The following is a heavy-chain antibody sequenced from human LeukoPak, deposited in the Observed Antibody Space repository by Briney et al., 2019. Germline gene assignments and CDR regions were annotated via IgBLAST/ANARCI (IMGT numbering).Heavy chain of an antibody. J-gene: IGHJ4*02. CDR2: INPNSGGT. CDR3: ATITRYHSDGYSSRGYNDY. Sequence: GASVKVSCKASGYTFTGYNMHWVRQAPGQGLEWMGWINPNSGGTNYAQKFQGRVNMTRDTSITTAYMELSSLTSDDTAVYYCATITRYHSDGYSSRGYNDYWGQGTLVTVSS. V-gene: IGHV1-2*02. CDR1: GYTFTGYN. D-gene: IGHD5-24*01.